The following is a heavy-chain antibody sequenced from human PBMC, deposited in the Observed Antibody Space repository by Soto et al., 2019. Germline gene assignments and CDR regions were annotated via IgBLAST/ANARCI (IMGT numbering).Heavy chain of an antibody. Sequence: PGESLKISCKGSGYRFTTSWIAWVRQMPGKGLEWMGIIHPADSDTTYGPSFQGQVTISADMSISTAYLRWRSLKASDTAIYYCARGISGRSAADYFDPWGQGTLVTVS. CDR3: ARGISGRSAADYFDP. V-gene: IGHV5-51*01. CDR2: IHPADSDT. D-gene: IGHD6-25*01. J-gene: IGHJ5*02. CDR1: GYRFTTSW.